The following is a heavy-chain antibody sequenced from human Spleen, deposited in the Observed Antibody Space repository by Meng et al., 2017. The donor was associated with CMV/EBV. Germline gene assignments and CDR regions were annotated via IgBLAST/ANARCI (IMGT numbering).Heavy chain of an antibody. V-gene: IGHV3-73*01. CDR2: IRSKANSYAT. Sequence: ESLKISCAASGFTFSGSAMHWVRQASGKGLEWVGRIRSKANSYATAYAASVKGRFTISRDDSKNTAYLQMNSLKTEDTAVYYCTRHTYGMDVWGQGTTVTVSS. J-gene: IGHJ6*02. CDR3: TRHTYGMDV. CDR1: GFTFSGSA.